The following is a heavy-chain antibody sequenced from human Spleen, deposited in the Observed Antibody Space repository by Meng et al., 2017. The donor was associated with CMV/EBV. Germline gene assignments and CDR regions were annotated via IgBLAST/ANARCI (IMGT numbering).Heavy chain of an antibody. CDR3: ARDPTIMLTFGGVRGWFDP. J-gene: IGHJ5*02. D-gene: IGHD3-16*01. CDR2: IYHNGIT. V-gene: IGHV4-4*02. Sequence: SPWWNWVRQSPGKGLEWIGEIYHNGITNYKSSLKSRVTISMDKSKNHFSLRLTSVTVADTAVYYCARDPTIMLTFGGVRGWFDPWGQGILVTVSS. CDR1: SPW.